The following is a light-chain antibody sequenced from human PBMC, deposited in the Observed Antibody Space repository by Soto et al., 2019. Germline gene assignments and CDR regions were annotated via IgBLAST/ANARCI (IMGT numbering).Light chain of an antibody. CDR1: KLGQKY. Sequence: SYELTQPPSVSVSPGQTASIACSGDKLGQKYACWYQQKPGQSPVLVIYQDSQRPSGIPERFSGSNSGNTATLTISGTQPMDEADYYCQAWDSSIVLFGGGTKLTVL. J-gene: IGLJ2*01. V-gene: IGLV3-1*01. CDR3: QAWDSSIVL. CDR2: QDS.